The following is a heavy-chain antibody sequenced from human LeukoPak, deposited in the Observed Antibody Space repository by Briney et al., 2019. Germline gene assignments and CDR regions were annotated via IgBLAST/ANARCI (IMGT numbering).Heavy chain of an antibody. D-gene: IGHD3-22*01. CDR3: ARHPYYDTSAYYVY. Sequence: ASVKVSCKASGYTFTSYSISWVRQAPGQGPEWMGWISTYNGKTNYAQKFQGRVIMTIDTSTKTAYMELSSLRSDDSAFYYCARHPYYDTSAYYVYWGQGTLVTVS. CDR2: ISTYNGKT. J-gene: IGHJ4*02. CDR1: GYTFTSYS. V-gene: IGHV1-18*01.